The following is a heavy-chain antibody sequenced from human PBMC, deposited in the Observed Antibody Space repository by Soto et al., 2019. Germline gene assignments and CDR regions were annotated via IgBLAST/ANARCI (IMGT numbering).Heavy chain of an antibody. J-gene: IGHJ3*02. CDR3: TTVTVVVTLDAFDI. V-gene: IGHV3-15*01. CDR1: GFTFSNAW. D-gene: IGHD3-22*01. Sequence: PGGSLRLSCAASGFTFSNAWMSWVRQAPGKGLEWVGRIKSKTDGGTTDYAAPVKGRFTISRDDSKNTLYLQMNSLKTEDTAVYYCTTVTVVVTLDAFDIWGQGTMVTVSS. CDR2: IKSKTDGGTT.